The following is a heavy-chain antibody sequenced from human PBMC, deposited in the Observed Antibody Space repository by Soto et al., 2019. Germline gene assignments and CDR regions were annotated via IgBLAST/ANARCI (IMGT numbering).Heavy chain of an antibody. J-gene: IGHJ4*02. V-gene: IGHV3-23*01. Sequence: EVQLLESGGGLVQPGGSLRLSCVASGFTFSGYAMSWVRQAPGKGLQLVSAIRDTGGYTYYADSVKGRFTISRDNSKSTLFLQMDSLPADDSALYYCAKPSHEMLTGYSPFDHWGQGTLVTVSS. CDR1: GFTFSGYA. D-gene: IGHD3-9*01. CDR3: AKPSHEMLTGYSPFDH. CDR2: IRDTGGYT.